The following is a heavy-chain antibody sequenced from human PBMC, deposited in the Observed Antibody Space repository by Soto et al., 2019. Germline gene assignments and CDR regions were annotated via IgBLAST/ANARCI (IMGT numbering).Heavy chain of an antibody. J-gene: IGHJ6*02. CDR1: GGTFSSYA. CDR3: ARVGIAAAGRPEPWGMDL. CDR2: IIPIFGTA. D-gene: IGHD6-13*01. Sequence: SVKVSCKASGGTFSSYAISWVRQAPGQGLEWMGGIIPIFGTANYAQKFQGRVTITADESTSTAYMELSSLRSEDTAVYYCARVGIAAAGRPEPWGMDLWGQGTKVTGSS. V-gene: IGHV1-69*13.